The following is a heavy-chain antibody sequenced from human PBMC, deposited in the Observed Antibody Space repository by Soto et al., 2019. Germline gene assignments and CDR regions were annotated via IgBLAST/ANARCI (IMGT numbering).Heavy chain of an antibody. J-gene: IGHJ3*02. D-gene: IGHD6-13*01. CDR1: GGSISSSSYY. CDR3: ANPGIAAAGNAFDI. CDR2: IYYSGST. Sequence: SETLSLTCTVSGGSISSSSYYWGWIRQPPGKGLEWIGSIYYSGSTYYNPSLKSRVTISVDTSKNQFSLKLSSVTAADTAVYYCANPGIAAAGNAFDIWGQGTMVTVSS. V-gene: IGHV4-39*01.